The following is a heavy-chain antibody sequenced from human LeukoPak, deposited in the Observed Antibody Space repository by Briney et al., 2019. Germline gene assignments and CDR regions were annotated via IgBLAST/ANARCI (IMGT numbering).Heavy chain of an antibody. CDR1: GGSISSYY. Sequence: SETLSLTCTVSGGSISSYYWSWIRQPPGKGLEWIGYIYYSGSTNYNPSLKSRVTISVDTSTNQFSLKLSSVTAADTAVYYCARDHYDFWSGYYTGSRFDPWGQGTLVTVSS. CDR2: IYYSGST. V-gene: IGHV4-59*01. J-gene: IGHJ5*02. D-gene: IGHD3-3*01. CDR3: ARDHYDFWSGYYTGSRFDP.